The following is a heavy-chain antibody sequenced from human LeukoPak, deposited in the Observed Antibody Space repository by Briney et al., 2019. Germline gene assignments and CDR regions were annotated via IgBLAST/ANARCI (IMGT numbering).Heavy chain of an antibody. CDR1: GFTFSSYE. V-gene: IGHV3-48*03. Sequence: PGGSPRLSCAGSGFTFSSYEMNWLRQAQGKGLEWVLYISSSGTTISYADSVKGRFTISRDNAKNSLYLQMNSLRAEDTAVYYRARFVYYDSSGYNRYYFDYWGQGTLVTVSS. J-gene: IGHJ4*02. CDR3: ARFVYYDSSGYNRYYFDY. CDR2: ISSSGTTI. D-gene: IGHD3-22*01.